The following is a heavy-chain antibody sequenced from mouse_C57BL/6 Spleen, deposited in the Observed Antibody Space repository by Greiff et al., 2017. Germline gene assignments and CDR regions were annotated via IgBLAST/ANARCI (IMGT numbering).Heavy chain of an antibody. J-gene: IGHJ3*01. CDR2: IDPSDSYT. CDR3: ARGPYYSPFAY. CDR1: GYTFTSYW. V-gene: IGHV1-50*01. D-gene: IGHD2-10*01. Sequence: QVQLQQSGPELVKPGASVKLSCKASGYTFTSYWMQWVKQRPGQGLEWIGEIDPSDSYTNYNQKFKGKATLTVDTSSSTAYMQLSSLTSEDSAVYYCARGPYYSPFAYWGQGTLVTVSA.